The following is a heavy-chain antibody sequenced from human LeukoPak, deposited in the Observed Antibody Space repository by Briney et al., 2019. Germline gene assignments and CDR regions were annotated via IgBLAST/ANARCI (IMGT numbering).Heavy chain of an antibody. D-gene: IGHD2-8*01. V-gene: IGHV3-30*14. J-gene: IGHJ4*02. CDR3: ARALDVLHFDY. CDR2: LSFNGDEK. CDR1: GFTFNTYS. Sequence: GGSLRLSCVASGFTFNTYSMHWVRQAPGKGLEWVAVLSFNGDEKHYADSVKGRFTISRDNSKNTLYLQMNSLRAEDTAVYYCARALDVLHFDYWGQGTLVTVS.